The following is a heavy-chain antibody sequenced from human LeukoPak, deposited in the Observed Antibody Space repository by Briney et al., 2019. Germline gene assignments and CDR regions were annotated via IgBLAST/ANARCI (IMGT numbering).Heavy chain of an antibody. CDR1: GGSFSGYY. V-gene: IGHV4-34*01. CDR3: ARALDSSGYPDY. Sequence: PSETLSLTCAVYGGSFSGYYWRWIRQPPGKGLEWIGEINHSGSTNYNPSLKSRVTTSVDTSKNQFSLKLSSVTAADTAVYYCARALDSSGYPDYWGQGTLVTVSS. J-gene: IGHJ4*02. D-gene: IGHD3-22*01. CDR2: INHSGST.